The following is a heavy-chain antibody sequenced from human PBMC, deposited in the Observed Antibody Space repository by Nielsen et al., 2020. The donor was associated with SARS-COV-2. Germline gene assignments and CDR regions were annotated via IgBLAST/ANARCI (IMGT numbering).Heavy chain of an antibody. V-gene: IGHV3-9*01. Sequence: SLKISCAASGFTFDDYAMHWVRQAPGKGLEWASGISWNSGSMGYADSVKGRFTISRDNAKNSLYLQMNSLRAEDTALYYCAKLPTGIYYGSGSDAFDIWGQGTMVTVSS. CDR3: AKLPTGIYYGSGSDAFDI. CDR1: GFTFDDYA. D-gene: IGHD3-10*01. CDR2: ISWNSGSM. J-gene: IGHJ3*02.